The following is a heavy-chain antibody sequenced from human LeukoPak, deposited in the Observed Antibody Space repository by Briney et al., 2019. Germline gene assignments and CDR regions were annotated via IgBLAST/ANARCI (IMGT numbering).Heavy chain of an antibody. D-gene: IGHD1-26*01. CDR3: ARDRSLNWFDP. Sequence: PGRSLRLSCAASGFTFSSFGMHWVRQAPGKGLEWVSVIYSGGSTYYADSVKVRFTISRDNAKNTLYLQMNSLRAEDTAVYYCARDRSLNWFDPWGQGTLVTVSS. CDR1: GFTFSSFG. CDR2: IYSGGST. V-gene: IGHV3-NL1*01. J-gene: IGHJ5*02.